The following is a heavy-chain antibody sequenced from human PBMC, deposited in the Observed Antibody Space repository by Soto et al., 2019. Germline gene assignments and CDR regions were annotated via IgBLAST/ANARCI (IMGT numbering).Heavy chain of an antibody. D-gene: IGHD2-21*02. V-gene: IGHV3-30*18. CDR2: ISYDGSNK. CDR1: GFTFSSYG. J-gene: IGHJ6*02. Sequence: QVQLVESGGGVVQPGRSLRLSCAASGFTFSSYGMHWVRQAPGKGLEWVAVISYDGSNKYYADSVKGRFTISRDNSKNTLYLQMNSLRAADTAVYYCAKYTRYCGGDCYAYYYYYGMDVWGQGTTVTVSS. CDR3: AKYTRYCGGDCYAYYYYYGMDV.